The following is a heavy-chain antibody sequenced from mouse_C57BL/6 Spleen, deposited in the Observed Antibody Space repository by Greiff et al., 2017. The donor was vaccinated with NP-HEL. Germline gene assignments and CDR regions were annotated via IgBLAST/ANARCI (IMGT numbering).Heavy chain of an antibody. J-gene: IGHJ2*01. V-gene: IGHV1-78*01. Sequence: QVQLQQSDAELVKPGASVKISCKVSGYTFTDHTIHWMKQRPEQGLEWIGYIYPRDGSTKYNEKFKGKATLTADKSSSTAYMQLNSLTSEDSAVYFCARRAFHYYGSSYFDYWGQGTTLTVSS. D-gene: IGHD1-1*01. CDR2: IYPRDGST. CDR1: GYTFTDHT. CDR3: ARRAFHYYGSSYFDY.